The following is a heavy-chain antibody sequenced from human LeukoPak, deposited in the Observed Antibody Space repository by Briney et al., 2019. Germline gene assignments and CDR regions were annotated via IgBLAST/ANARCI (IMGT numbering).Heavy chain of an antibody. D-gene: IGHD3-3*01. CDR3: ARAERNAGVFDY. Sequence: GGSLRLSCAASGFTFSSYAMHWVRQAPGKGLEWVAVISYDGSNKYYADSVKGRFTFSRDNSKNTLYLQMNSPRAEDTAVYYCARAERNAGVFDYWGQGTLVTVSS. V-gene: IGHV3-30-3*01. CDR2: ISYDGSNK. J-gene: IGHJ4*02. CDR1: GFTFSSYA.